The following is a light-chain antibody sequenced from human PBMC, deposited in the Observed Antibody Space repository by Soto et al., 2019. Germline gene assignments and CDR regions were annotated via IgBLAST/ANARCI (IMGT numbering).Light chain of an antibody. CDR2: DAS. CDR3: QQRGNRPPWT. Sequence: EIVMTQSPATLSLPPGERATLSCRASQSVGKYLVWYQQKPGQAPRLLIYDASNRATGIPARFSGSGSGTDVTLTISSLEPEDFSVYYCQQRGNRPPWTFGQGTKVDIK. V-gene: IGKV3-11*01. J-gene: IGKJ1*01. CDR1: QSVGKY.